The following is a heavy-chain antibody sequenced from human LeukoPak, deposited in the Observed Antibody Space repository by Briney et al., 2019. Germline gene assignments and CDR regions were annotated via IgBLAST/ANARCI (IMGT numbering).Heavy chain of an antibody. CDR3: AHFGGVTHYYGMDV. D-gene: IGHD3-16*01. CDR2: ISGSGGST. V-gene: IGHV3-23*01. J-gene: IGHJ6*02. CDR1: GFTFSSYA. Sequence: TGRSLRLSCAASGFTFSSYAMSWVRQAPGKGLEWVSAISGSGGSTYYADSVKGRFTVSRDNSKNTLYLQMNSLRAEDTAVYYCAHFGGVTHYYGMDVWGQGTTVTVSS.